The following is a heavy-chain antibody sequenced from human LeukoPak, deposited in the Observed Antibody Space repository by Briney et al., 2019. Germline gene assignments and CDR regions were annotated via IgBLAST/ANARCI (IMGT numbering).Heavy chain of an antibody. CDR3: ARGGNLCGGYRDGMDV. Sequence: ASVKVSCKASGYTFTGYYMHWVRQAPGQGLEWMGWINPNSGGTNYAHKFQGRVTMTRDTSISTAYMELSRLRSDDTAVYYCARGGNLCGGYRDGMDVWGQGTPVTVSS. V-gene: IGHV1-2*02. CDR2: INPNSGGT. CDR1: GYTFTGYY. D-gene: IGHD2-21*01. J-gene: IGHJ6*02.